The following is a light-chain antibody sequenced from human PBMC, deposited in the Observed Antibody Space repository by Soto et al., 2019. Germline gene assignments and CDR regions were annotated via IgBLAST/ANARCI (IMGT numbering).Light chain of an antibody. Sequence: DIQMTQSPSTLSASVGDRVTITCRASPSISSGWAWYHPKPCKAPNLLIYDASSFESVVPSWFSGSGSGTESTLTISSLQPDDFATDCCQQYNSHSTFGQGTKVDIK. CDR1: PSISSG. CDR2: DAS. V-gene: IGKV1-5*01. J-gene: IGKJ1*01. CDR3: QQYNSHST.